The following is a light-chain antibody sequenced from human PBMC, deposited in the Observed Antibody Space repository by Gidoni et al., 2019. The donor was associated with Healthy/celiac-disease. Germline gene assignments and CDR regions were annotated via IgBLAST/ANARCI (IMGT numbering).Light chain of an antibody. Sequence: EIVLTQSPATLSLSPGERATLSCRSSQSVSRYLAWYKQKPGQAPRLLIYDASNRATGIPARFSGSGSGTDFTLTISILEPEDFAVYYCQQRSNWPLTFGGGTKVEIK. CDR3: QQRSNWPLT. J-gene: IGKJ4*01. CDR2: DAS. V-gene: IGKV3-11*01. CDR1: QSVSRY.